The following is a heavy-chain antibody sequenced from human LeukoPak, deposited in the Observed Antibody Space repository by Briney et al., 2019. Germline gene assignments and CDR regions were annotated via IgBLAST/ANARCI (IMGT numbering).Heavy chain of an antibody. D-gene: IGHD6-19*01. J-gene: IGHJ4*02. CDR1: GGSISSYY. CDR3: ARGGRIAVAHFDY. Sequence: PSETLSLTCTVPGGSISSYYWSWIRQPPGKGLEWIGYIYYSGSTNYNPSLKSRVTISVDTSKNQFSLKLSSVTAADTAVYYCARGGRIAVAHFDYWGQGTLVTVSS. V-gene: IGHV4-59*01. CDR2: IYYSGST.